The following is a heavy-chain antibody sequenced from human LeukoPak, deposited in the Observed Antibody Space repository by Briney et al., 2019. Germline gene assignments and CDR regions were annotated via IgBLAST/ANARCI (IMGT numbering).Heavy chain of an antibody. CDR2: IYYSGST. Sequence: SETLSLTCTVSVGSISSSSYYWGWIRQPPGKGLEWIGSIYYSGSTYYNPSLKSRVTISVDTSKNQCSLKLSSVSAANTAVYYCVGKQGLAFDYSGDGTLFTVSS. V-gene: IGHV4-39*07. D-gene: IGHD6-19*01. CDR1: VGSISSSSYY. CDR3: VGKQGLAFDY. J-gene: IGHJ4*01.